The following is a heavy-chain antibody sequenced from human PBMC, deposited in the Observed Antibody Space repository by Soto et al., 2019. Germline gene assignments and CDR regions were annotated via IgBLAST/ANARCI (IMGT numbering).Heavy chain of an antibody. CDR3: ARERIPTGMDV. V-gene: IGHV3-66*01. CDR1: RFSISRYS. Sequence: GRLRSDSCGACRFSISRYSMSYVNQAPGKGLEWVSVIYSGGSTYYADSVKGRFTISRDNSKNTLYLQMNSLRAEDTAVYYCARERIPTGMDVWCQWTTVTVSS. CDR2: IYSGGST. J-gene: IGHJ6*02.